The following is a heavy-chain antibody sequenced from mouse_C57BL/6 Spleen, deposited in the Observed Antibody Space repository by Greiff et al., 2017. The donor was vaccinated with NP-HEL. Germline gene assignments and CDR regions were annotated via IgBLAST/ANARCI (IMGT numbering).Heavy chain of an antibody. J-gene: IGHJ3*01. CDR3: AREDYDYDWFAY. CDR2: ISYDGSN. Sequence: EVHLVESGPGLVKPSQSLSLTCSVTGYSITSGYYWNWIRQFPGNKLEWMGYISYDGSNNYNPSLKNRISITRDTSKNQFFLKLNSVTTEDTATYYCAREDYDYDWFAYWGQGTLVTVSA. V-gene: IGHV3-6*01. CDR1: GYSITSGYY. D-gene: IGHD2-4*01.